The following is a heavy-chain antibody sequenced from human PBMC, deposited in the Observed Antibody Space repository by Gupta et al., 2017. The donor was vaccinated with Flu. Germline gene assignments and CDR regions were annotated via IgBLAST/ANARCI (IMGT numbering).Heavy chain of an antibody. J-gene: IGHJ6*03. V-gene: IGHV4-34*01. CDR3: AREPKPIVVVPAATSSYYYYMDV. CDR1: GGSFSGYY. CDR2: INHSGST. Sequence: QVQLQQWGAGLLKPSETLSLTCAVYGGSFSGYYWRWIRQPPGKGLEWIGEINHSGSTNYNPSLKSRVTISVDTSKNQFSLKLSSVTAADTAVYYCAREPKPIVVVPAATSSYYYYMDVWGKGTTVTVSS. D-gene: IGHD2-2*01.